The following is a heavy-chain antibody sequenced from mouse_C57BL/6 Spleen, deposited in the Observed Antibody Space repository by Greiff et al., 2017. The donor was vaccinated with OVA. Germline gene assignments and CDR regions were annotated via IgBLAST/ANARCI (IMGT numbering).Heavy chain of an antibody. Sequence: EVQLQQPGAELVMPGASVKLSCKASGFNIKDDYMHWVKQRPEQGLEWIGWIDPENGDTEYASKFQGKATITADTSSNTAYLQLSSLTSEDTAVYYCTPTITTVVATDAMDDWGQGTSVTVSS. CDR1: GFNIKDDY. D-gene: IGHD1-1*01. CDR3: TPTITTVVATDAMDD. CDR2: IDPENGDT. J-gene: IGHJ4*01. V-gene: IGHV14-4*01.